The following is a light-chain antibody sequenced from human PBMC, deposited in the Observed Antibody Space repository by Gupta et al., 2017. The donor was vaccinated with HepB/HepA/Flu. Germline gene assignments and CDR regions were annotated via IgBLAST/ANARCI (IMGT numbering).Light chain of an antibody. CDR3: QQYNSWPRT. V-gene: IGKV3-15*01. CDR2: AAS. J-gene: IGKJ1*01. CDR1: QNINKY. Sequence: EIVMTQSPATLYVSPGERATLSCRASQNINKYLAWYQQKPGQAPRVLIYAASTRASGFPARFSGSGSGTEFTLTINSLQSEDFAVYYCQQYNSWPRTFGQGTKVEIK.